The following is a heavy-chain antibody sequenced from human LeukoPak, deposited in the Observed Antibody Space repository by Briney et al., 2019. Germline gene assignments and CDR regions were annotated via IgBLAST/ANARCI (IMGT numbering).Heavy chain of an antibody. CDR1: GYSISSDYY. V-gene: IGHV4-38-2*02. CDR3: ARVHPQFRYYDSSGYRPRPSPRSDY. CDR2: IYHSGTT. Sequence: PSETLTLTCTVSGYSISSDYYWGWIRQPPGKGLEWIGSIYHSGTTYYNPSLRSRVSISVDTSKNQFSLKLRSVTAADTAVYFCARVHPQFRYYDSSGYRPRPSPRSDYWGQGTLVTVSS. J-gene: IGHJ4*02. D-gene: IGHD3-22*01.